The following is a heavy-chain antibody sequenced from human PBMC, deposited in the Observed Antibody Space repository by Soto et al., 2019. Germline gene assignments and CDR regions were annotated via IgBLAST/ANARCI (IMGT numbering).Heavy chain of an antibody. CDR2: ISYDGSNR. CDR3: AREEYGDLYFDY. V-gene: IGHV3-30-3*01. CDR1: GFTFRNHA. J-gene: IGHJ4*02. Sequence: PGGSLRLSCAASGFTFRNHAMHWVRQAPGKGLEWVAVISYDGSNRYYADSVKGRFTISRDNSKNTLYLQMNSLNTEDTAVYFCAREEYGDLYFDYWGQGTLVTVSS. D-gene: IGHD4-17*01.